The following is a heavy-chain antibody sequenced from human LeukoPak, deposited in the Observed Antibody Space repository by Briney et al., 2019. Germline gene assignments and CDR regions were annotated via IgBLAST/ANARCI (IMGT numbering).Heavy chain of an antibody. Sequence: GGSLRLSCAASGFSFSTYEMNWVRQAPGKGLEWVSYISSGGSTTYYADSVKGRFTISRDNAKNSVYLQMNSLRAEDTAVYYCTRGRMATIPPFSHCGQGTLVTVSS. V-gene: IGHV3-48*03. D-gene: IGHD5-24*01. J-gene: IGHJ4*02. CDR2: ISSGGSTT. CDR3: TRGRMATIPPFSH. CDR1: GFSFSTYE.